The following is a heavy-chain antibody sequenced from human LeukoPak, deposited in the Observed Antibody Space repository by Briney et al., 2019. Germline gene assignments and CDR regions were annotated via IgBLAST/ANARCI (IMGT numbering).Heavy chain of an antibody. D-gene: IGHD5-18*01. V-gene: IGHV3-21*01. J-gene: IGHJ4*02. Sequence: PGGSLRLSCAASGFTFSSYSMNWVRQAPGKGLEWVSSISSSSSYINYADSVKGRFTISRDNAKNSLYLQMNSLRAEDTAVYYCARDSGYSYGYAFDYWGQGTLVTVSS. CDR1: GFTFSSYS. CDR2: ISSSSSYI. CDR3: ARDSGYSYGYAFDY.